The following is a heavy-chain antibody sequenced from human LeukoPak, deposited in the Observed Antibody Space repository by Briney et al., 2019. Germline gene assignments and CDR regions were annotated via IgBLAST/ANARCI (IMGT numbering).Heavy chain of an antibody. V-gene: IGHV3-23*01. CDR3: AKDQKYCSSSNCQLGPRGYYYYYGMDV. J-gene: IGHJ6*02. CDR2: ISSSGGST. Sequence: GPSLRLSCAASGFTFSIHATNCARHAPGKGLECVSGISSSGGSTYYADSVKGRFTISRDNSKNTLYLQMNSLRAEDTALYYCAKDQKYCSSSNCQLGPRGYYYYYGMDVWGQGTTVTVSS. D-gene: IGHD2-2*01. CDR1: GFTFSIHA.